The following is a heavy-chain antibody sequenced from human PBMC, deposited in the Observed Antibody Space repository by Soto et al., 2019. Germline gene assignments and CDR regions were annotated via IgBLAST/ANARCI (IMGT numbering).Heavy chain of an antibody. Sequence: GGSLRLSCAASGFTFSSCAMHWVRQAPGKGLEWVAVISYDGSNKYYADSVKGRFTISRDNSKNTLYLQMNSLRAEDTAVYYCARPRLHGRTGGFDYWGQGTLVTVSS. CDR3: ARPRLHGRTGGFDY. V-gene: IGHV3-30-3*01. D-gene: IGHD3-16*01. J-gene: IGHJ4*02. CDR2: ISYDGSNK. CDR1: GFTFSSCA.